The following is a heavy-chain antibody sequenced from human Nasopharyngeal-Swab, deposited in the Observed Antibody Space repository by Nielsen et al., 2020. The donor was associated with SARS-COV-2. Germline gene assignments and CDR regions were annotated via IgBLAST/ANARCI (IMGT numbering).Heavy chain of an antibody. V-gene: IGHV4-59*08. D-gene: IGHD1-26*01. CDR1: GGSISSYY. CDR3: ARLLSGTKPPHDAFDI. J-gene: IGHJ3*02. Sequence: SETLSLTCTVSGGSISSYYWSWIRQPPGKGLEWIGHMFYSGSTNYNPSLKSRVTISIDTSRNQFSLKLSSVTAADTAVYYCARLLSGTKPPHDAFDIWGQGTMVTVSS. CDR2: MFYSGST.